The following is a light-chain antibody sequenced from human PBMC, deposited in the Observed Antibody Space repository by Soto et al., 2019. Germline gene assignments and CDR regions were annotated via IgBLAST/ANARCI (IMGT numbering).Light chain of an antibody. J-gene: IGKJ1*01. CDR3: QHYNSYSEA. Sequence: IQMTQSPSSLSASIGDRVTITCRASQGIGVRLAWFQQKPGKAPQYLIQSASILQSGVPSRFSGSGSGTEFTLTISSLQPDDFATYYCQHYNSYSEAFGQGTKGDIK. CDR1: QGIGVR. CDR2: SAS. V-gene: IGKV1D-16*01.